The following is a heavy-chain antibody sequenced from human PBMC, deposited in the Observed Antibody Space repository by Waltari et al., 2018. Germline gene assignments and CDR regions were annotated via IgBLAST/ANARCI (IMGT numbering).Heavy chain of an antibody. D-gene: IGHD3-22*01. CDR3: ARQALAYYYDSSGYPDYYYYYMDV. Sequence: QLQLQESGPGLVKPSETLSLTCTVSGGSISSSSYYWGWIRQPPGTGLEWIGSIYYSGSTYYNPSLKSRVTISVDTSKNQFSLKLSSVTAADTAVYYCARQALAYYYDSSGYPDYYYYYMDVWGKGTTVTVSS. J-gene: IGHJ6*03. V-gene: IGHV4-39*01. CDR1: GGSISSSSYY. CDR2: IYYSGST.